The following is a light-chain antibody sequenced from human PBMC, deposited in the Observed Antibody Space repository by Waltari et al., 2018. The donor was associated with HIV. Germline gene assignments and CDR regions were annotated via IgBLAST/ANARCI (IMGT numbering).Light chain of an antibody. J-gene: IGKJ1*01. CDR1: QSVSSN. CDR3: QQYNNWPPRS. Sequence: EIVMTQSPATLSVSPGERATLSCRASQSVSSNLAWDQQKPGQAPRLLIYGASTRATGIPARFSGSGSGTEFTLTISSLQSEDFVVYYCQQYNNWPPRSFGQGTKVEIK. V-gene: IGKV3-15*01. CDR2: GAS.